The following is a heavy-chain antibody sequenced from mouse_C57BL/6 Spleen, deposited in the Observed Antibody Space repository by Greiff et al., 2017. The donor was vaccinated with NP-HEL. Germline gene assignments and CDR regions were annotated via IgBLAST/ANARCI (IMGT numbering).Heavy chain of an antibody. J-gene: IGHJ2*01. D-gene: IGHD1-1*01. V-gene: IGHV1-80*01. CDR1: GYAFSSYW. CDR3: ARNYGSSYASFDY. Sequence: VKVVESGAELVKPGASVKISCKASGYAFSSYWMNWVKQRPGKGLEWIGQIYPGDGDTNYNGKFKGKATLTADKSSSTAYMQLSSLTSEDSAVYFCARNYGSSYASFDYWGQGTTLTVSS. CDR2: IYPGDGDT.